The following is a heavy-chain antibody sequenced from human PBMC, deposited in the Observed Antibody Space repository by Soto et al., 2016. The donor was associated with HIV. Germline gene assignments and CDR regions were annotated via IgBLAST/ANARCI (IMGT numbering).Heavy chain of an antibody. Sequence: QVQLLQSGAEVKKPGASVKVSCKASGYTFTNYYMHWVRQAPGQGPEWMGWINPNGGGAKYAEKFLGRVIMTRDTSISTAYMELSRLRSDDTAVYYCARAGGLVPVGYWGQGTLVTVSS. V-gene: IGHV1-2*02. CDR2: INPNGGGA. CDR1: GYTFTNYY. CDR3: ARAGGLVPVGY. D-gene: IGHD6-19*01. J-gene: IGHJ4*02.